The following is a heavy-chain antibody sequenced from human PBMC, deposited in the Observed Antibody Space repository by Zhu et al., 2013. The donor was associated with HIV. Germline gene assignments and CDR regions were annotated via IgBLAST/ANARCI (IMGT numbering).Heavy chain of an antibody. D-gene: IGHD5-12*01. CDR1: GGTFSSYA. V-gene: IGHV1-69*06. CDR2: IIPIFGTA. CDR3: ATERGGMATNLWYFDL. Sequence: QVQLVQSGAEVKKPGSSVKVSCKASGGTFSSYAISWVRQAPGQGLEWMGGIIPIFGTANYAQKFQGRVTITADKSTSTAYMELSSLRSEDTAVYYCATERGGMATNLWYFDLWGRGTLVTVSS. J-gene: IGHJ2*01.